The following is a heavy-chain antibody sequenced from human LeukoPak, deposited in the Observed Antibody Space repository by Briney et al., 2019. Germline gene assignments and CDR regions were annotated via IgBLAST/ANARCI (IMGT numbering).Heavy chain of an antibody. Sequence: SETLSLTCTVSGGSISSSSYYWSWIRQPPGKGLEWIGYIYYSGSTNYNPSLKSRVTISVDTSKNQFSLKLSSVTAADTAVYYCASGKRVGELSLDYWGQGTLVTVSS. V-gene: IGHV4-61*05. J-gene: IGHJ4*02. CDR2: IYYSGST. D-gene: IGHD3-10*01. CDR1: GGSISSSSYY. CDR3: ASGKRVGELSLDY.